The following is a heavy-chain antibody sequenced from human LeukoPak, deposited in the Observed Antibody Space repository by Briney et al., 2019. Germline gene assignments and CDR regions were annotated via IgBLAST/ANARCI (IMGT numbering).Heavy chain of an antibody. D-gene: IGHD3-10*01. CDR2: ISGSGGST. CDR3: AKDRSRILLWFGELLCSWFDP. V-gene: IGHV3-23*01. J-gene: IGHJ5*02. Sequence: GGSLRLSYAASGFTFSSYAMSWVRQAPGKGLEWVSAISGSGGSTYYADSVKGRFTISRDNSKNTLYLQMNSLRAEDTAVYYCAKDRSRILLWFGELLCSWFDPWGQGTLVTVSS. CDR1: GFTFSSYA.